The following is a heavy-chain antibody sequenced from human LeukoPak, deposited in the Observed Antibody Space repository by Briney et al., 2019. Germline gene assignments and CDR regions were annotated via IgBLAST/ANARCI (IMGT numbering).Heavy chain of an antibody. Sequence: SETLSLTCIVSGGSIRSHYWSWIRQPPGKGLEWIGYIYYSGSTNYNPSLKSRVTISVDTSKNQFSLKLSSVTAADTAVYYCARGYGSGSYDYWGQGTLVTVSS. CDR3: ARGYGSGSYDY. CDR2: IYYSGST. CDR1: GGSIRSHY. V-gene: IGHV4-59*11. D-gene: IGHD3-10*01. J-gene: IGHJ4*02.